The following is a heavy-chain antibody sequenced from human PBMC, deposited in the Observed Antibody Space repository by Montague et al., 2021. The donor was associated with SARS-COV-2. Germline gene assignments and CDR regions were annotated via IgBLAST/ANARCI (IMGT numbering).Heavy chain of an antibody. CDR3: VRGFRNGPFDV. CDR1: GSTFDDYG. V-gene: IGHV3-20*04. Sequence: SLRLSCAASGSTFDDYGMSRVRQGPGKGLEWVSGITRNGDSTDFADSVKGRFTISRDNAKNSLYLQMNSLRAEDTALYYCVRGFRNGPFDVWGQGTLVSVSS. D-gene: IGHD1-14*01. J-gene: IGHJ4*02. CDR2: ITRNGDST.